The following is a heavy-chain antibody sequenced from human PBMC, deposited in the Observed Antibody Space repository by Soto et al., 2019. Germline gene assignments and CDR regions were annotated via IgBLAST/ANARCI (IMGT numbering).Heavy chain of an antibody. J-gene: IGHJ4*02. Sequence: ASVKVSCKASGYTFTSYAMHWVRQAPGQRLEWMGWINAGNGNTKYSQKFQGRVTITRDTSASTAYMELSSLRSEDTAVYYCARDWDVGDYYFDYWGQGTLVTVSS. CDR3: ARDWDVGDYYFDY. CDR2: INAGNGNT. CDR1: GYTFTSYA. V-gene: IGHV1-3*01. D-gene: IGHD2-21*01.